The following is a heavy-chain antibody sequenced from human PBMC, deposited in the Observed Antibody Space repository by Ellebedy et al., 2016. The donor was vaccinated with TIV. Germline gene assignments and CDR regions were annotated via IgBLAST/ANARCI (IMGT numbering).Heavy chain of an antibody. Sequence: GESLKISCAVSGFTFSSYAMSWVRQAPGKGLEWVSAISGSGGSTYYADSVKGRFTISRDNAKNSLYLQMNSLRAEDTAVYYCATLQGFSSNYYYYTMDVWGQGTTVTVSS. D-gene: IGHD6-19*01. CDR3: ATLQGFSSNYYYYTMDV. CDR2: ISGSGGST. J-gene: IGHJ6*02. CDR1: GFTFSSYA. V-gene: IGHV3-23*01.